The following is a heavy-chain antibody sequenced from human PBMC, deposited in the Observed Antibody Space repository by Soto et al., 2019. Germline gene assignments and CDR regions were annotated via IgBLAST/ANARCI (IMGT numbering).Heavy chain of an antibody. D-gene: IGHD5-12*01. J-gene: IGHJ4*02. CDR1: GGTFSSYA. CDR3: ARCAGEYSGYDGSFDY. Sequence: QVQLVQSGAEVKKPGSSVNVSCKASGGTFSSYAISWVRQAPGQGLEWVGGIIPIFGTANYAQKFQGRFTITADESTSTAYMELSSVRSGDTSVYYCARCAGEYSGYDGSFDYWGKGTLVTVSS. CDR2: IIPIFGTA. V-gene: IGHV1-69*01.